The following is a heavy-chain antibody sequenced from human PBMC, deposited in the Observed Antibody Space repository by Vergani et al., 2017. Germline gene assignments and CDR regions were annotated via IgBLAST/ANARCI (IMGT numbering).Heavy chain of an antibody. J-gene: IGHJ2*01. Sequence: QLQLQESGSGLVKPSQTLSLTCAVSGGSISSGGYSWSWIRQPPGKGLEWIGYIYHSGSTYYNPSLKSRVTISVDRSKNQFSLKLSSVTAADTAVYYCARLLAARPQYWYLDLWGRGTLVTVSS. D-gene: IGHD6-6*01. CDR1: GGSISSGGYS. CDR3: ARLLAARPQYWYLDL. CDR2: IYHSGST. V-gene: IGHV4-30-2*01.